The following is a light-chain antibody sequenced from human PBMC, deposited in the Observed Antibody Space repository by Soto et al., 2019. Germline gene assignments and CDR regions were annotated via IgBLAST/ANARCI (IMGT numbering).Light chain of an antibody. CDR2: DAS. CDR3: QQRSNWIT. CDR1: QTVRNNY. J-gene: IGKJ5*01. Sequence: GERATLSCRASQTVRNNYLAWYQQKPGQAPRLLIYDASNRATGIPARFSGSGSGTDFTLTISSLEPEDFAVYYCQQRSNWITFGQGTRLEI. V-gene: IGKV3-11*01.